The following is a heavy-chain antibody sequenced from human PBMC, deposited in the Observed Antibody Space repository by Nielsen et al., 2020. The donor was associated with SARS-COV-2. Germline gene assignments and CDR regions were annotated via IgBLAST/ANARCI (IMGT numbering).Heavy chain of an antibody. CDR2: IIPIFGTA. D-gene: IGHD3-3*01. V-gene: IGHV1-69*06. Sequence: SVKVSCKASGGTFSSYAISWVRQAPGQGLEWMGGIIPIFGTANYAQKFQGRVTITADKSTSTAYMELSSLRSEDTAMYYCARSDCWSGLFYGMDVWGQGTTVTVSS. J-gene: IGHJ6*02. CDR1: GGTFSSYA. CDR3: ARSDCWSGLFYGMDV.